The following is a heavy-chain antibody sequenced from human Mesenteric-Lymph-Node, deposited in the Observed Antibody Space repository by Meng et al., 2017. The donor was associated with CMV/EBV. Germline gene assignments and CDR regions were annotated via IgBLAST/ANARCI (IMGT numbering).Heavy chain of an antibody. CDR3: AKGSGYSLLFDY. CDR2: IYSGDSST. Sequence: GGSLRLSCAASGFTFSNFVMSWVRQAPGKGLEWVSVIYSGDSSTYYADSVKGRFTISRDNSKNTLYLQMNSLRAEDTAVYYCAKGSGYSLLFDYWGQGTLVTVSS. D-gene: IGHD3-3*01. J-gene: IGHJ4*02. V-gene: IGHV3-23*03. CDR1: GFTFSNFV.